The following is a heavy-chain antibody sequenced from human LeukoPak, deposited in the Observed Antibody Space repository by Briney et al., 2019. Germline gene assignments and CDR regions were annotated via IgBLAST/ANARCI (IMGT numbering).Heavy chain of an antibody. CDR1: GFTFSNYN. CDR2: FLSSSYI. D-gene: IGHD2-2*02. V-gene: IGHV3-21*01. CDR3: ARGQVWYQLLYDYFDY. J-gene: IGHJ4*02. Sequence: GGSLRLSCAASGFTFSNYNMNWVRQAPGKGLEWVSSFLSSSYIYYADSVKGRFTISRDNAKNSLYLQMNSLRAEDTAVYYCARGQVWYQLLYDYFDYWGQGALVTVSS.